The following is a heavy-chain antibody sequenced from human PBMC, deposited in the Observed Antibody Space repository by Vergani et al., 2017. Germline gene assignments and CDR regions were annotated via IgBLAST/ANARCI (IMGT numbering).Heavy chain of an antibody. Sequence: EVQLVESGGGLVQPGGSLRLSCAASGFTFSSYWMSWVRQAPGKGLEWVANIKQDGSEKYYVDSVKGRFTISRDNAKNSLYLQMNSLGAEDTAVYYCARVRCSGGSCYTRGWYFDLWGRGTLVTVSS. D-gene: IGHD2-15*01. CDR1: GFTFSSYW. CDR2: IKQDGSEK. V-gene: IGHV3-7*01. CDR3: ARVRCSGGSCYTRGWYFDL. J-gene: IGHJ2*01.